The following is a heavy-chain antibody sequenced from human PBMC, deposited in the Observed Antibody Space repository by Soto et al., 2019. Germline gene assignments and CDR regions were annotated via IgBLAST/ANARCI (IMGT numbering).Heavy chain of an antibody. Sequence: ASVKVSCKASGYTFTGYYMHWVRQAPGQGLEWMGWINPNSGGTNYAQKFQGRVTMTRDTSISTAYMELSRLRSDDTAVYYCARGGRDDYGEHRKRPIDYWGQGTLVTVSS. CDR1: GYTFTGYY. J-gene: IGHJ4*02. V-gene: IGHV1-2*02. D-gene: IGHD4-17*01. CDR2: INPNSGGT. CDR3: ARGGRDDYGEHRKRPIDY.